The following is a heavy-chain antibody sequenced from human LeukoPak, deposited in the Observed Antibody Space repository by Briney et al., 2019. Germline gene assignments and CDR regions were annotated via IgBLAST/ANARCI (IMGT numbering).Heavy chain of an antibody. CDR2: IYPGDSDT. V-gene: IGHV5-51*01. CDR1: GYSFTNYW. CDR3: ARHLRLWENWFDP. J-gene: IGHJ5*02. D-gene: IGHD5-18*01. Sequence: GESLKISCKGSGYSFTNYWIGWVRQMPRKGPEWMGIIYPGDSDTRYSPSFQGQVTISADKSISPAYLQWSSLKASDTGMYYCARHLRLWENWFDPWGQGTLVTVSS.